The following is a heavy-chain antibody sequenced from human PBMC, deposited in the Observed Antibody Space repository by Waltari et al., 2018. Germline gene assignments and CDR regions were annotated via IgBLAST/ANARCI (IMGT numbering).Heavy chain of an antibody. V-gene: IGHV1-2*02. CDR1: GYTFIANV. Sequence: QVQLVQSGAEVKKPGHSVKDTCKAAGYTFIANVRHWVRQAPGQGLEWMGRINPNSGDTDYAQKFQGRVTMTRDTSISTAYMELSRLTSDDTAFYYCARDSQTAKSAPFDSWGQGTLVTVSS. CDR2: INPNSGDT. J-gene: IGHJ4*02. CDR3: ARDSQTAKSAPFDS.